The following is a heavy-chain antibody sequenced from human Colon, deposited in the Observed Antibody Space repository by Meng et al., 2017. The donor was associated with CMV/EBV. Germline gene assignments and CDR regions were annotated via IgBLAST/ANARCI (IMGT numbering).Heavy chain of an antibody. CDR2: IYNSGIA. CDR3: VRSHGGY. CDR1: GGSMSGCY. Sequence: TLSLTCTVSGGSMSGCYWTWVRQPPGKGLEWIGNIYNSGIANYNPSLKSRVTISIDTSKNQFSLKLSFVTAADTAVYYCVRSHGGYWGQGTLVTVSS. J-gene: IGHJ4*02. V-gene: IGHV4-59*08.